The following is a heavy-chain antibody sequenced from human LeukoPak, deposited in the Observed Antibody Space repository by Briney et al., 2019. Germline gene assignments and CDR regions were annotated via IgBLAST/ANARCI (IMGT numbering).Heavy chain of an antibody. CDR3: ARVETVGATSFDY. CDR2: IIPIFGTA. J-gene: IGHJ4*02. CDR1: GYTFTSYY. D-gene: IGHD1-26*01. V-gene: IGHV1-69*06. Sequence: GASVKVSCKASGYTFTSYYMHWVRQAPGQGLEWMGGIIPIFGTANYAQKFQGRVTITADKSTSTAYMELSRLRSDDTTVYYCARVETVGATSFDYWGQGTLVTVSS.